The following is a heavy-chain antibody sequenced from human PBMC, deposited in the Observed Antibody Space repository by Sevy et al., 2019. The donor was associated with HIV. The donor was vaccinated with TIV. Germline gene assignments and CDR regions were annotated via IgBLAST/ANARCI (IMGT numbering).Heavy chain of an antibody. CDR3: ARAFSPIKIRPATQGMDV. V-gene: IGHV3-30-3*01. CDR1: GFTFNSYA. J-gene: IGHJ6*02. CDR2: ISYDGSNE. Sequence: CLRLSCAASGFTFNSYAIYWVRQAPGKGLDGVALISYDGSNEYYARSVKGRFTMSWYDSKNTLYLQINSLRIEDTGVYYCARAFSPIKIRPATQGMDVWGQGTTVTVSS. D-gene: IGHD3-3*02.